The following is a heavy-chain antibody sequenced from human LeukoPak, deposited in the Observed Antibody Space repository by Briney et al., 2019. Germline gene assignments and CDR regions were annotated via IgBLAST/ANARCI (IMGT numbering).Heavy chain of an antibody. CDR3: VHITDYGSGNLDYFDY. CDR2: IYGNDDK. CDR1: GFSLSTSGVG. V-gene: IGHV2-5*01. J-gene: IGHJ4*02. Sequence: SGPTLVKPTQTLTLTCTFSGFSLSTSGVGVGWIRQPPGKALEWLALIYGNDDKRYRPSLRNRLTITKETSKNQVVLTMTNMDPVDTATYYCVHITDYGSGNLDYFDYWGQGTLVTVSS. D-gene: IGHD3-10*01.